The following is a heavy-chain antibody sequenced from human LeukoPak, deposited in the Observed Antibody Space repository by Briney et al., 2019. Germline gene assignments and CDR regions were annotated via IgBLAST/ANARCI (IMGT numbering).Heavy chain of an antibody. CDR1: GFTFSSHA. CDR3: AREGISRKMDFDY. CDR2: IANDNYDT. V-gene: IGHV3-23*01. J-gene: IGHJ4*02. D-gene: IGHD2/OR15-2a*01. Sequence: GGSLRLSCAASGFTFSSHAMSWVRQAPEKGLEWVSSIANDNYDTFYADSVKGRFTISRDESKTTLYLQMKSLRAEDTAVYYCAREGISRKMDFDYWGQGTLVTVSS.